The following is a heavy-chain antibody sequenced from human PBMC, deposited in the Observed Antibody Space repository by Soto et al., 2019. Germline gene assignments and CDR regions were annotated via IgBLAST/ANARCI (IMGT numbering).Heavy chain of an antibody. Sequence: QVQLVQSGAEEKKPGASVKVSCKASGYTFTSYAMHWVRQAPGQRLEWMGWINAGNGNTKYSQKFQGRVTITKDTYASKAYMELSSLRSEDTAVYYCARGNPKEWELLDYWGQGTLVTVSS. D-gene: IGHD1-26*01. CDR2: INAGNGNT. CDR3: ARGNPKEWELLDY. V-gene: IGHV1-3*05. J-gene: IGHJ4*02. CDR1: GYTFTSYA.